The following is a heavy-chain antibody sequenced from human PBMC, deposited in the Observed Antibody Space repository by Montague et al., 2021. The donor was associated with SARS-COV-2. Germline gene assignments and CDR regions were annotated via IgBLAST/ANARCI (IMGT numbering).Heavy chain of an antibody. V-gene: IGHV4-34*01. CDR1: GGSFSGYN. Sequence: SETLSLTCAVYGGSFSGYNWCWSCNPQGTGLEWMGEINHSRSTNSNQSLKSRVTISVDTSKNKFSLKLSSVTAADTAVYYCARLPAYYYYYLDVWGQGRTVTVSS. CDR3: ARLPAYYYYYLDV. J-gene: IGHJ6*03. CDR2: INHSRST.